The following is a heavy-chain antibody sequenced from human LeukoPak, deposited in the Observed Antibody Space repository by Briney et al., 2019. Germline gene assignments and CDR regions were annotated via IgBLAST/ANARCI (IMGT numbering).Heavy chain of an antibody. CDR3: ARQDATTTPGGYFDY. J-gene: IGHJ4*02. D-gene: IGHD4-17*01. V-gene: IGHV3-9*01. Sequence: PGRSLRLSCAASGFTFDDYAMHWVRQAPGKGLEWVSGISWNSGSIGYADSVKGRFTISRDNAKNTLYLQMNSLRAEDTAVYYCARQDATTTPGGYFDYWGQGTLVTVSS. CDR1: GFTFDDYA. CDR2: ISWNSGSI.